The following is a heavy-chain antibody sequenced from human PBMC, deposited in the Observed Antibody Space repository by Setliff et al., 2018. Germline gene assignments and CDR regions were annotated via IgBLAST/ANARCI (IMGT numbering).Heavy chain of an antibody. D-gene: IGHD3-22*01. V-gene: IGHV4-4*08. J-gene: IGHJ3*02. CDR1: GGSVSTFY. CDR3: ARGDYYDSSAYSPDTFDI. Sequence: SETLSLTCRVSGGSVSTFYWTWIRQPPGKGLEWIGYIFTSGSTQYNPSLKSRVTISVDTSKNQFSLKLSSVTAADTAVYYCARGDYYDSSAYSPDTFDIWGQGTMVTVSS. CDR2: IFTSGST.